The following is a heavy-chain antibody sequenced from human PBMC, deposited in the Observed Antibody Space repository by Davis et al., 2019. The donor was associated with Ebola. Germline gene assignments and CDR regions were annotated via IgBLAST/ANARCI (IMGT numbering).Heavy chain of an antibody. V-gene: IGHV3-13*01. D-gene: IGHD4-17*01. CDR1: GFTFRTYD. CDR2: IGTAGDT. CDR3: ARAQFGDVVLDY. Sequence: GESLKISCAASGFTFRTYDMHWVRQTTGKGLKWVSVIGTAGDTYYRGSVKGRFTISRENARDSLYLQMNSLTAGDTAVYYCARAQFGDVVLDYWGQGTLVTVSS. J-gene: IGHJ4*02.